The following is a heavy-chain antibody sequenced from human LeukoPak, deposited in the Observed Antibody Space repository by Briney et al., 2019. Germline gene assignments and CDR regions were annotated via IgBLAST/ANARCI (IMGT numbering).Heavy chain of an antibody. CDR2: IYTSGST. V-gene: IGHV4-4*07. J-gene: IGHJ5*02. Sequence: SETLSLTCTVSGGSISSYYWSWIRQPAGKGLEWIGRIYTSGSTNYNPSLKSRVTMSVDTSKNQFSLKLSSVTAADTAVYYCARDGMVRGAGYNWFDPWGQGTLVTVSS. CDR1: GGSISSYY. CDR3: ARDGMVRGAGYNWFDP. D-gene: IGHD3-10*01.